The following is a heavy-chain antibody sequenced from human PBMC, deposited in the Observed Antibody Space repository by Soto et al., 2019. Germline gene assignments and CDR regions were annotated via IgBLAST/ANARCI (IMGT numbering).Heavy chain of an antibody. CDR2: IIPILGIA. J-gene: IGHJ4*02. V-gene: IGHV1-69*02. Sequence: QVQLVQSGAEVKKPGSSVKVSCKASGGTFSSYTISWVRQAPGQGLEWMGRIIPILGIANYAQKFQGRVTITADKSTSTAYMELSSLRSEETAVYYCAGGEYYYGSGAFFDYWGQGTLVTVSS. D-gene: IGHD3-10*01. CDR1: GGTFSSYT. CDR3: AGGEYYYGSGAFFDY.